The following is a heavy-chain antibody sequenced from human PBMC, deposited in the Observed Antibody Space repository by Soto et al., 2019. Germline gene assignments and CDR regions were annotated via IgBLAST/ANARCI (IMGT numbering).Heavy chain of an antibody. V-gene: IGHV4-59*01. CDR2: IYYTGST. J-gene: IGHJ4*02. CDR1: GDSINNYY. CDR3: AKYRRTEAEGFTLDY. D-gene: IGHD6-13*01. Sequence: LSLTCTVSGDSINNYYWSWIRQPPGKRLEWIGYIYYTGSTTYNPSLESRVTMSVDTSKNQFSLKLNSVNAADTAVYYCAKYRRTEAEGFTLDYWGRGTLVTVSS.